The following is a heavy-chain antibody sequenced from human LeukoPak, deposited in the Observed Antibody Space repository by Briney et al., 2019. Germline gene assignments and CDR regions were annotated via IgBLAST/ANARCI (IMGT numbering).Heavy chain of an antibody. J-gene: IGHJ3*02. V-gene: IGHV4-39*07. CDR1: GGSISSSSYY. CDR2: IYYSGNA. CDR3: ARDNYYDSSGYYRARAFDI. Sequence: SETLSLTCTVSGGSISSSSYYWGWIRQPPGKGLEWIGNIYYSGNAYYNPSLKSRVTISVDTSKNQFSLKLSSVTAADTAVYYCARDNYYDSSGYYRARAFDIWGQGTMVTVSS. D-gene: IGHD3-22*01.